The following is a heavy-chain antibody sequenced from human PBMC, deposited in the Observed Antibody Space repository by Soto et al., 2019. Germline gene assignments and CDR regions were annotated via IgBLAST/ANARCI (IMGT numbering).Heavy chain of an antibody. CDR3: ARLSDY. CDR1: GYSFPTYW. Sequence: GESLKISCRASGYSFPTYWISWVRQMPGKGLEWMGRIDPSDSKTYYSPSFQGHVAISADKSTSTAYLQLNNLKASDTAMYYCARLSDYWGQGTQVTVSS. V-gene: IGHV5-10-1*01. CDR2: IDPSDSKT. J-gene: IGHJ4*02.